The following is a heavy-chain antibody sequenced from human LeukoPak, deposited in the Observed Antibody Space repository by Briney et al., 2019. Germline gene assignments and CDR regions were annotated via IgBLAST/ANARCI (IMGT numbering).Heavy chain of an antibody. CDR1: GYTFTGYY. J-gene: IGHJ4*02. CDR3: ARAKMLSSGWYHMGY. CDR2: INPNSGGT. Sequence: ASVKFSCKASGYTFTGYYMLWVRQAPGQGLEWMGWINPNSGGTNYAQEFQGRVTMTRDTSISTAYMELSRLRSDDTAVYYCARAKMLSSGWYHMGYWGQGTLVTVSS. D-gene: IGHD6-19*01. V-gene: IGHV1-2*02.